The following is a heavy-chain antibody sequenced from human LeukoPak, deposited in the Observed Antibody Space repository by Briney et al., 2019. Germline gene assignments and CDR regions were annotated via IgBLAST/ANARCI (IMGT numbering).Heavy chain of an antibody. Sequence: GGSLTLPCLPSGFSFSSYSMNWVRQAPAKGLVWVSRINSDGTGTSYADSVKGRFTISRDNDKNTLYLQMNSLRAEDTAVYYCAREGNSGSYYYSFDPWGQGTLVTVSS. CDR2: INSDGTGT. V-gene: IGHV3-74*01. CDR3: AREGNSGSYYYSFDP. D-gene: IGHD3-10*01. CDR1: GFSFSSYS. J-gene: IGHJ5*02.